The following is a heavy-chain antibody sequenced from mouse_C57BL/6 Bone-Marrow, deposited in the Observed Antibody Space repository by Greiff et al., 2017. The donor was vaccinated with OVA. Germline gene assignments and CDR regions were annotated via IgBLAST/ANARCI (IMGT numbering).Heavy chain of an antibody. CDR2: IYPGSGST. D-gene: IGHD1-1*01. J-gene: IGHJ2*01. Sequence: VQLQQPGAELVKPGASVKMSCKASGYTFTSYWITWVKQRPGQGLEWIGDIYPGSGSTNYNEKFKSKATLTVDTSSSTAYMQLSSLTSEDSAVYYCARRVLRFYYFDYWGQGTTRTVSS. V-gene: IGHV1-55*01. CDR3: ARRVLRFYYFDY. CDR1: GYTFTSYW.